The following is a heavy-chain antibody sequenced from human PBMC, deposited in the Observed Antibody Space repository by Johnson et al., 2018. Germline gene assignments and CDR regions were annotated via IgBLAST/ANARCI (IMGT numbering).Heavy chain of an antibody. CDR2: ILYDGRNK. V-gene: IGHV3-33*01. Sequence: QVQLVETGGGVVQPGRSLRLSCAASEFTFSTYGMHWVRQAPGKGLAWVAVILYDGRNKDYADSVKGRFTISRDNSKNTLELQMNRLRVEDTAVKYCARDRGDHMNKYYYYGMDLWGQGTTVTVSS. J-gene: IGHJ6*02. CDR1: EFTFSTYG. D-gene: IGHD4-17*01. CDR3: ARDRGDHMNKYYYYGMDL.